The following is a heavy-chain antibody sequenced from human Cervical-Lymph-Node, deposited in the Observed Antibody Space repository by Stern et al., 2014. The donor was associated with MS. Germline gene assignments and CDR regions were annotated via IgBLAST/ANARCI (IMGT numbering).Heavy chain of an antibody. D-gene: IGHD3-16*01. V-gene: IGHV3-23*04. Sequence: EMQLVESGGGLVQPGGSLRLSCAVSGFTFSCCAMCWVRQAPGKGPEWVAGISHDGDRAHYAASVKGRVTISIDTYKNALYMQMSSLRVEDTAVYYCAKDLLDYAGMDVWGQGTPVTVSS. CDR1: GFTFSCCA. CDR2: ISHDGDRA. J-gene: IGHJ6*02. CDR3: AKDLLDYAGMDV.